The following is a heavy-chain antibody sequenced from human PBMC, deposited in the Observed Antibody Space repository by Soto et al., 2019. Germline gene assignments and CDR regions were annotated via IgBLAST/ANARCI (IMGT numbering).Heavy chain of an antibody. V-gene: IGHV3-30*18. CDR3: AKGGRQWMVTSDFNY. CDR2: VSHDGRNT. D-gene: IGHD6-19*01. J-gene: IGHJ4*02. Sequence: SLRLSCAASRFTFSDYAIHWVRPSPGKGLEWVAVVSHDGRNTHYADSVKGRFTISRDSSKNTVSLEMTSLRAEDTAVYSCAKGGRQWMVTSDFNYWGQGALVTVPS. CDR1: RFTFSDYA.